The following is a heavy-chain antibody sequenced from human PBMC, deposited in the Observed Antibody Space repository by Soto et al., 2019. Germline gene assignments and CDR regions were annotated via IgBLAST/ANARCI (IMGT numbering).Heavy chain of an antibody. J-gene: IGHJ6*02. CDR1: GFTFGSYG. CDR2: ISYDGSKK. CDR3: AKAIENYSTGYYKPFYYFGVDV. V-gene: IGHV3-30*18. Sequence: GGSLRLSCAASGFTFGSYGMHWVRQAPGKGLEWVAGISYDGSKKYYGESVKGRFIISSDNSKNTLYLQMNSLRVEDTAVYYCAKAIENYSTGYYKPFYYFGVDVWGQGTTVTVSS. D-gene: IGHD3-22*01.